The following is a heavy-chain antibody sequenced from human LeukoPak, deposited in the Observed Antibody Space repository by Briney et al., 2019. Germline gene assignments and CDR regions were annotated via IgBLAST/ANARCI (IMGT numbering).Heavy chain of an antibody. Sequence: PGGSLRLSCAASGFTFSEYYMSWIRQAPGKGLEWVSHITSGSSYTDYADSVKGRFTISRDNAKNSLSLQMNSLRAEDTAVYYCARVEVHSSGLYFDYWGQGTLFTVSP. V-gene: IGHV3-11*05. CDR3: ARVEVHSSGLYFDY. D-gene: IGHD6-19*01. CDR2: ITSGSSYT. J-gene: IGHJ4*02. CDR1: GFTFSEYY.